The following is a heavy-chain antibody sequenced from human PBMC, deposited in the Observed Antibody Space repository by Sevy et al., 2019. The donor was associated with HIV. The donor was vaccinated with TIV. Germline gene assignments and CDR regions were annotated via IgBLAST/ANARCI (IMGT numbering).Heavy chain of an antibody. D-gene: IGHD3-22*01. V-gene: IGHV3-23*01. Sequence: GGSLRLSCAASEFTFRNYAMNWVRRAPGKGLEWVSSISGSGGETYYADSVKGRFTISRDKSKNTLYLQMNSLRVEDTAVYYCAKDMIVVVGEALDVWGQGTMVTVSS. CDR3: AKDMIVVVGEALDV. CDR1: EFTFRNYA. J-gene: IGHJ3*01. CDR2: ISGSGGET.